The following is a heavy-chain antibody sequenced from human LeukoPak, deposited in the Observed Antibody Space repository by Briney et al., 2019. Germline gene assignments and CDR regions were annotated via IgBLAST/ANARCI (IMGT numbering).Heavy chain of an antibody. D-gene: IGHD2-2*02. Sequence: ASVKVSCKASGGTFSSYAISWVRQSPGQGLEWMGGIIPIFGAANYAQKFQGRVTITADESTSTAYMELSSLRSEDTAVYYCASPNCSSTSCYTQPAAFDIWGQGTMVTVSS. J-gene: IGHJ3*02. CDR3: ASPNCSSTSCYTQPAAFDI. CDR2: IIPIFGAA. CDR1: GGTFSSYA. V-gene: IGHV1-69*13.